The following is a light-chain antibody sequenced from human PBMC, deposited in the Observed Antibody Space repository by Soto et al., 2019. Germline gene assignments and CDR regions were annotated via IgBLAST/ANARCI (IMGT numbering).Light chain of an antibody. Sequence: EIVLTQSPVTLSLSPGEGATLSCRASQSVSSTYIAWYQHKPGQAPRPLIYGASNRATGIPDRFSGSGSGTDFTLTISRLEPEDFAVYYCQEYGSSRTFGQGTKV. CDR2: GAS. CDR3: QEYGSSRT. V-gene: IGKV3-20*01. CDR1: QSVSSTY. J-gene: IGKJ1*01.